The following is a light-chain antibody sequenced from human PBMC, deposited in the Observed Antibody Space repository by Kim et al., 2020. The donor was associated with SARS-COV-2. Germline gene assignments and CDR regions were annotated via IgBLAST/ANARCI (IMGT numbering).Light chain of an antibody. CDR3: KSRDSSGMVV. Sequence: SSELTQDPAVSVALGQTVRITCQGDSLRRYYASWYQQKPGQAPVLVIYGKNNRPSGIPDRFSGSSSGNTASLTITGAQAEEEADYYCKSRDSSGMVVFGGGTQLTVL. J-gene: IGLJ2*01. CDR1: SLRRYY. V-gene: IGLV3-19*01. CDR2: GKN.